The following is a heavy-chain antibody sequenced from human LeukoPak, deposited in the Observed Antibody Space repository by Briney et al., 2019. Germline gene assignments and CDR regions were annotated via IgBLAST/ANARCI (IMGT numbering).Heavy chain of an antibody. CDR2: IWSDGSRK. J-gene: IGHJ4*02. CDR3: AREQRGMRRGDWGIFDY. CDR1: GFTFSSFG. D-gene: IGHD2-21*02. V-gene: IGHV3-33*01. Sequence: PGGSLRLSCAASGFTFSSFGMPWVRQAPGKGLEWVAVIWSDGSRKYFGDSVKGRFTISRDNSKNTLYMEMNSLRAEDTAVYYCAREQRGMRRGDWGIFDYWGRGTLVTVSS.